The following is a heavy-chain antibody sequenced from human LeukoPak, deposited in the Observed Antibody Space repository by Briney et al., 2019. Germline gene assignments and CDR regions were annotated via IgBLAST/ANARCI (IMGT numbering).Heavy chain of an antibody. CDR1: GYTFTSYG. D-gene: IGHD1-26*01. CDR3: ARVNSGSYFPYYYYYYYMDV. V-gene: IGHV1-18*01. J-gene: IGHJ6*03. CDR2: SSAYNGNT. Sequence: ASVKVSCKASGYTFTSYGISWVRQAPGQGLECMGRSSAYNGNTNYAQKLQGRVTMTTDTSTSTAYMELRSLRSDDTAVYYCARVNSGSYFPYYYYYYYMDVWGKGPTVTVSS.